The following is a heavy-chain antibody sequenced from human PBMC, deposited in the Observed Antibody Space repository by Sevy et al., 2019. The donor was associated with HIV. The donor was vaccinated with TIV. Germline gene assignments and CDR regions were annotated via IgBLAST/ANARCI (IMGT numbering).Heavy chain of an antibody. J-gene: IGHJ4*02. CDR2: VSDSGANT. CDR3: AREYCHYWSGFFGVSELSKGGG. Sequence: GGSLRLSCAASGFTFSSYAMSWVRQAPGKGLEFVSTVSDSGANTYYGDSVKGRFTISRDNSKNTLHLQMDSLGAEDTARYYCAREYCHYWSGFFGVSELSKGGGWGQGTLVTVSS. CDR1: GFTFSSYA. V-gene: IGHV3-23*01. D-gene: IGHD3-3*01.